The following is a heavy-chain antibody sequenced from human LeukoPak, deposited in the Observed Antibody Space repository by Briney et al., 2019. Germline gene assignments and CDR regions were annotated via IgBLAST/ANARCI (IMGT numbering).Heavy chain of an antibody. V-gene: IGHV4-4*02. CDR2: VDHSGYT. D-gene: IGHD3-10*01. CDR1: GGSISSTNW. Sequence: SGTPSLTCAVSGGSISSTNWWTWVRQPPGKGLEWIGEVDHSGYTNYNPSLKSRVTISVDKSKNHFSLKLSSVTAADTAIYYCARDVWVRGVIISDYWGQGTLVTVSS. J-gene: IGHJ4*02. CDR3: ARDVWVRGVIISDY.